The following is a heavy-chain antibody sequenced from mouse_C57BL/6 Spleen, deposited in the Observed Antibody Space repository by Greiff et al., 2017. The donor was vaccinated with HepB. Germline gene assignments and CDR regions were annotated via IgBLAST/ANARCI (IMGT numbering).Heavy chain of an antibody. V-gene: IGHV5-4*03. Sequence: EVMLVESGGGLVKPGGSLKLSCAASGFTFSSYAMSWVRQTPEKRLEWVATISDGGSYTYYPDNVKGRFTISRDNAKNNLYLQMSHLKSEDTAMYYCARGYGSSYVGYWGQGTTLTVSS. J-gene: IGHJ2*01. CDR1: GFTFSSYA. CDR2: ISDGGSYT. D-gene: IGHD1-1*01. CDR3: ARGYGSSYVGY.